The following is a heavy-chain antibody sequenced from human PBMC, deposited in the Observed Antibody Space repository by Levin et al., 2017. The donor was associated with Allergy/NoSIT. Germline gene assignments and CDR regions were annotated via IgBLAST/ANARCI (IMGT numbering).Heavy chain of an antibody. CDR1: GFTFSSYA. D-gene: IGHD3-3*01. CDR3: AKVSELRFLEWSIGGGAFDI. V-gene: IGHV3-23*01. CDR2: ISGSGGST. Sequence: PGGSLRLSCAASGFTFSSYAMSWVRQAPGKGLEWVSAISGSGGSTYYADSVKGRFTISRDNSKNTLYLQMNSLRAEDTAVYYCAKVSELRFLEWSIGGGAFDIWGQGTMVTVSS. J-gene: IGHJ3*02.